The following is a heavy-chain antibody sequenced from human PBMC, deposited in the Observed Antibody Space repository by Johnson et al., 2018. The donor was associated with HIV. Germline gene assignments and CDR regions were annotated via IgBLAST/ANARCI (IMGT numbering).Heavy chain of an antibody. CDR3: ARYRRFGDPGAFDI. J-gene: IGHJ3*02. CDR1: GFTFSSYA. V-gene: IGHV3-30-3*01. D-gene: IGHD2-21*02. CDR2: ISYDGSNK. Sequence: VQLLESGGGVVQPGRSLRLSCAASGFTFSSYAMHWVRQAPGKGLEWVAVISYDGSNKYYADSVKGRFTISRDNSKNTLYLQMNSLRAEDTAVYYCARYRRFGDPGAFDIWGQGTMVTVSS.